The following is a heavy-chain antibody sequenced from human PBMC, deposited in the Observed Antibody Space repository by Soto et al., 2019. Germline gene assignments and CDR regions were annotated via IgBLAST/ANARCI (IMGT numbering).Heavy chain of an antibody. J-gene: IGHJ3*01. CDR3: GRIRVGSRR. V-gene: IGHV1-69*18. CDR1: WDTFSHYV. Sequence: QMVQSGAEVKAPGSSVKVSCTNSWDTFSHYVMSWVRQAPGQGLEWMGSLAPISGSPNYAERFEGRVTIGADAGSSTMYMELRSLKYDDTAVYYCGRIRVGSRRWAQGTMVTVSS. CDR2: LAPISGSP. D-gene: IGHD1-1*01.